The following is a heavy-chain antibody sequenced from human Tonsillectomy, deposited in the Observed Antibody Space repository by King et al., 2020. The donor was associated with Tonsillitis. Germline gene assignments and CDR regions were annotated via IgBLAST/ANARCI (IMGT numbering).Heavy chain of an antibody. CDR2: IYPGDSDT. D-gene: IGHD2-21*01. V-gene: IGHV5-51*01. J-gene: IGHJ6*02. CDR1: GYSFATYW. CDR3: ARCGGGSTSGMDV. Sequence: VQLVESGAEVKKPGESLKISCKGSGYSFATYWIGWVRQMPGKGLEWMGIIYPGDSDTRYSPSFQGQVTISADKFISPAYLQWSSLKASDTAMYYCARCGGGSTSGMDVWGQGTTVTVSS.